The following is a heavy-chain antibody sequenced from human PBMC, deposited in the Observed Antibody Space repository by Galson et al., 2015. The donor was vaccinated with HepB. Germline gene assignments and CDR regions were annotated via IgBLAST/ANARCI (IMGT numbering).Heavy chain of an antibody. CDR2: IYHTGHT. D-gene: IGHD2-15*01. CDR3: ARIDDGLNGCCHFDF. Sequence: ETLSLTCVVSGDSITFTNWWSWVRQSPGKGLAWIGEIYHTGHTRYNPSLKSRLTISVNKSKTQFSMKLTSVTAADTAMYYCARIDDGLNGCCHFDFWGQGALVTVSS. V-gene: IGHV4-4*02. CDR1: GDSITFTNW. J-gene: IGHJ4*02.